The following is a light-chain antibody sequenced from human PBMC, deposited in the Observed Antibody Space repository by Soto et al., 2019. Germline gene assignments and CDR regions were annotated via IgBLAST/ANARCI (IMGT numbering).Light chain of an antibody. J-gene: IGLJ3*02. Sequence: QSALTQPASVSGSPGQSITISCTGTSSDVGGYNYVSWYQQHPGKAPKLMIYEVSNRPSGVSNRFSGSKSGNTASLTISGLQGEDEDDYYCSSYTSSSTRVFGGGTKLTVL. V-gene: IGLV2-14*01. CDR1: SSDVGGYNY. CDR3: SSYTSSSTRV. CDR2: EVS.